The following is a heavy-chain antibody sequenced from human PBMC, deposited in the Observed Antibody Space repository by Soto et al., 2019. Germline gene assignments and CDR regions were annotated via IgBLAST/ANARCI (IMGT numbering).Heavy chain of an antibody. CDR2: ATPIYGAT. D-gene: IGHD3-16*01. CDR1: GGTFSSYA. Sequence: QVQLVQSGAEVKKPGSSVKVSCQTSGGTFSSYAISWVRQAPGQGLEWMGGATPIYGATTNTQRFQDRVSITADESTRTAYMELRRLRSEDTAVYYCARVGSGLGELEFWGQGTLVTVSS. CDR3: ARVGSGLGELEF. V-gene: IGHV1-69*01. J-gene: IGHJ4*02.